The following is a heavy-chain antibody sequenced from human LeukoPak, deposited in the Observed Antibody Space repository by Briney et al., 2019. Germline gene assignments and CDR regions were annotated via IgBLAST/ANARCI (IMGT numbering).Heavy chain of an antibody. CDR2: IIPIFGTA. V-gene: IGHV1-69*13. CDR1: GGTFISYA. D-gene: IGHD1-20*01. CDR3: ASPYNWNDGGAFDI. J-gene: IGHJ3*02. Sequence: SVKVSCKASGGTFISYAISWVRQAPGQGLEWMGGIIPIFGTANYAQKFQGRVTITADESTSTAYMELSSLRSEDTAVYYCASPYNWNDGGAFDIWGQGTMVTVSS.